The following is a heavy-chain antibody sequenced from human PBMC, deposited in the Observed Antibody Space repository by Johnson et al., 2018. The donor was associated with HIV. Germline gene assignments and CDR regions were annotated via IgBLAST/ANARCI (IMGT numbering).Heavy chain of an antibody. CDR3: ARGIAARVAFDI. CDR1: GFTFSNAW. D-gene: IGHD6-13*01. Sequence: QVQVVESGGGVVQPGGSLRLSCAASGFTFSNAWMSWVRQAPGKGLEWVSYISTSGSTIYYADSVKGRFTISRDNAKNSLSLQMNSLRAEDTGVYYCARGIAARVAFDIWGQGTMITVSS. CDR2: ISTSGSTI. V-gene: IGHV3-11*04. J-gene: IGHJ3*02.